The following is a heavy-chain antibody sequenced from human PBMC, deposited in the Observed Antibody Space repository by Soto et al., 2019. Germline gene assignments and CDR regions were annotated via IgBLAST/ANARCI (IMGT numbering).Heavy chain of an antibody. CDR1: GFTFDDYT. Sequence: GESLKISCAASGFTFDDYTMHWVRQVPGKGLEWVPLISWDGGITYYADSVKGRFTISRDNSKNSLTLQMNSLRTEDTALYYCAKDDLPGSYYNLDSWGQGTLVTVSS. J-gene: IGHJ4*02. CDR3: AKDDLPGSYYNLDS. V-gene: IGHV3-43*01. CDR2: ISWDGGIT. D-gene: IGHD3-10*01.